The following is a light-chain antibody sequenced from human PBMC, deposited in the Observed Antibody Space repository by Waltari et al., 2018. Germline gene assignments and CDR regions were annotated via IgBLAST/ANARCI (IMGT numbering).Light chain of an antibody. V-gene: IGLV4-69*01. CDR3: QTGGHGTWV. J-gene: IGLJ3*02. CDR2: VNSDGSH. CDR1: SGHISNI. Sequence: QLVLTQSPSASASLGASVKLTCTLSSGHISNIIAWLQQQPEKGPRFLMKVNSDGSHQKGDELPDPFSGSSSGAWRYPTLSSVQSEDEADYYCQTGGHGTWVFGGGTTLTVL.